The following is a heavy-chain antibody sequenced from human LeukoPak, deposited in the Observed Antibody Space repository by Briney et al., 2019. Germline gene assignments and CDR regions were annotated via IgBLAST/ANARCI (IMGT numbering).Heavy chain of an antibody. CDR3: AKDRGSYSTTADS. V-gene: IGHV3-33*06. CDR2: IWYDGTNK. D-gene: IGHD1-26*01. J-gene: IGHJ5*01. Sequence: RSLRLSCAASGFTFSDYGIHWVRQAPGKGLEGVAVIWYDGTNKYYGDSVKGRFTISRDNSKNTLYLQMNSLRAEDTAVYYCAKDRGSYSTTADSWGQGTLVTVSS. CDR1: GFTFSDYG.